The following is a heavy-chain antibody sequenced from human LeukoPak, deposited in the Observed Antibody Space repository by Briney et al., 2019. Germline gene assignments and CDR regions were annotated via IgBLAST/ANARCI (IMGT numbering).Heavy chain of an antibody. CDR2: ISYDGSNK. CDR1: GFTFSSYG. V-gene: IGHV3-30*12. D-gene: IGHD6-19*01. CDR3: AKDLFSQWLVFAEYFQH. J-gene: IGHJ1*01. Sequence: GGSLRLSCAASGFTFSSYGMHWVRQAPGKGLEWVAVISYDGSNKYYADSVKGRFTISRDNSKNTLYLQMNSLRAEDTAVYYCAKDLFSQWLVFAEYFQHWGQGTLVTVSS.